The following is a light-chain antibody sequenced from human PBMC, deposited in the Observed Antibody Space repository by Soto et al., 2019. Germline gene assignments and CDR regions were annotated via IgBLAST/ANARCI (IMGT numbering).Light chain of an antibody. CDR1: QTISSW. Sequence: DIQMTQSPSTLSGSVGDRVTITCRASQTISSWLAWYQQKPGKAPKLLIYKASTLKSGVPSRFSGSGSGTEFTLTSSSLQPDDCATYYCQHYNIYSEAFGQVTKVELK. V-gene: IGKV1-5*03. J-gene: IGKJ1*01. CDR2: KAS. CDR3: QHYNIYSEA.